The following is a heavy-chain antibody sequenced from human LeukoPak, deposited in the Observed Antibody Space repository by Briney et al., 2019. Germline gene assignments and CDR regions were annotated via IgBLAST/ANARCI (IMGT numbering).Heavy chain of an antibody. D-gene: IGHD6-13*01. J-gene: IGHJ4*02. CDR2: ISYDGSNK. CDR1: GFTFSSYG. V-gene: IGHV3-30*18. Sequence: GGSLRLSCAASGFTFSSYGMHWVRQAPGKGLEWVAVISYDGSNKYYADSVKGRFTISRDNAKNSLYLQMNSLRAEDTALYYCAKDTYSYSSSWYPSHFDYWGQGTLVTVSS. CDR3: AKDTYSYSSSWYPSHFDY.